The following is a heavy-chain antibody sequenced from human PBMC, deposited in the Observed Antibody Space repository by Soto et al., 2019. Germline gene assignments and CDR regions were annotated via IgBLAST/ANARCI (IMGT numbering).Heavy chain of an antibody. V-gene: IGHV4-4*02. J-gene: IGHJ4*02. CDR1: GGSFTSNKC. CDR2: IYRTGRN. D-gene: IGHD1-26*01. CDR3: ASRDPGTSVDY. Sequence: XTLSLPSAVSGGSFTSNKCWTWVLQPPGQGLEWIGEIYRTGRNNYNPSLKSRVTISLQKSENQFSLKVTSMTAADTAVYYCASRDPGTSVDYWGQGTLVTVSS.